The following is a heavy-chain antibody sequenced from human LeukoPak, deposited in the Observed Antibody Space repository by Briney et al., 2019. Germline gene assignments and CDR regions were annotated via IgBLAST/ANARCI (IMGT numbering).Heavy chain of an antibody. CDR2: ISGSGGST. CDR3: AKDRYSSGWYAPYYYYGMDV. J-gene: IGHJ6*02. D-gene: IGHD6-19*01. V-gene: IGHV3-23*01. CDR1: GFTFITYG. Sequence: GGSLRLSCAASGFTFITYGVHWVRQAPGKGLEWVSAISGSGGSTYYADSVKGRFTISRDNSKNTLYLQMNSLRAEDTAVYYCAKDRYSSGWYAPYYYYGMDVWGQGTTVTVSS.